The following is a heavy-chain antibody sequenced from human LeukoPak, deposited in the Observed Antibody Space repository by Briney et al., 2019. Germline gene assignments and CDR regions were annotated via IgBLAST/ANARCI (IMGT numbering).Heavy chain of an antibody. CDR2: ISSSSSYI. CDR1: GFTFSSYS. CDR3: ARDQNNWNEKDY. V-gene: IGHV3-21*01. D-gene: IGHD1-1*01. Sequence: PGASLRLSCAASGFTFSSYSMNWVRQAPGKGVEWGSSISSSSSYIYYADSVKGRFTISRDNAKNSLYLQMNSLSAEDTAVYYCARDQNNWNEKDYWGQGTLVTVSS. J-gene: IGHJ4*02.